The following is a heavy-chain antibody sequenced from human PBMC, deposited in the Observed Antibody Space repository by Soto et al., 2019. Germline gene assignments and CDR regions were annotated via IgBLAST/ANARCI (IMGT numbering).Heavy chain of an antibody. V-gene: IGHV3-30*18. Sequence: PVGSLRLSCQASGFNFDNYGMHWVRQAPGKGLEWVAVITCDGSFQYYADSVKGRFTISRDNSKNTLSLHLNTLKPEDTAVYHCAKDRVGGTFYTPLAFWGQGTLVTVSS. J-gene: IGHJ4*02. CDR1: GFNFDNYG. D-gene: IGHD1-7*01. CDR2: ITCDGSFQ. CDR3: AKDRVGGTFYTPLAF.